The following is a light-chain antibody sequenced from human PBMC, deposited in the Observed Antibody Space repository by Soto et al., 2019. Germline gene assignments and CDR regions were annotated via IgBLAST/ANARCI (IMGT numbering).Light chain of an antibody. V-gene: IGKV3-11*01. CDR3: QQYNSYPLT. J-gene: IGKJ4*01. Sequence: EIVLTQSPATLSLSPGERATLSCRASQSVSNYLGWYQQKPGQAPRLLIYDASNRATGIPDRFSGSGSGTDFTLTISSLQPDDFATYYCQQYNSYPLTFGGGTKVEIK. CDR2: DAS. CDR1: QSVSNY.